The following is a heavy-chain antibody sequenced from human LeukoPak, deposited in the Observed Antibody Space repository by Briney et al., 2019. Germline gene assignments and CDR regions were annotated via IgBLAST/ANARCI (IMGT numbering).Heavy chain of an antibody. Sequence: PGGSLRLSCAASGFTFSSYAMSWVRQAPGKGLEWVSAISGSGGSTYYAGSVKGRFTISRDNSKNTLYLQMNSLRAEDTAVYYCAKVIYRSVAEPFDYWGQGTLVTVSS. CDR1: GFTFSSYA. V-gene: IGHV3-23*01. CDR3: AKVIYRSVAEPFDY. CDR2: ISGSGGST. D-gene: IGHD3-16*02. J-gene: IGHJ4*02.